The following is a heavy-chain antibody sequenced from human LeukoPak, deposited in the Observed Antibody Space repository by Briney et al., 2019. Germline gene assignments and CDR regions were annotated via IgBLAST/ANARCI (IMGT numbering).Heavy chain of an antibody. CDR1: GFTFNIYS. D-gene: IGHD5-18*01. CDR3: ARGGPGYSLDY. CDR2: ISGSSSYI. J-gene: IGHJ4*02. Sequence: GGSLRLSCAASGFTFNIYSMNWVRQAPGKGLERVSSISGSSSYIYYADSVKGRFTISRDNAKNSLYLQMNSLRAEDTAVYYCARGGPGYSLDYWGQGTLVTVSS. V-gene: IGHV3-21*01.